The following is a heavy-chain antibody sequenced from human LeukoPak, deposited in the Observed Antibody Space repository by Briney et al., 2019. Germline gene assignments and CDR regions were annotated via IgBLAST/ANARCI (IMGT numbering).Heavy chain of an antibody. CDR3: AKLSSSSFYYYYYGMDV. D-gene: IGHD6-6*01. J-gene: IGHJ6*02. CDR2: ISGSGGST. V-gene: IGHV3-23*01. CDR1: GFTFSSYA. Sequence: GVSLRRSCAASGFTFSSYAMSWVRQAPGKGLEWVSAISGSGGSTYYADSVKGRFTISRDNSKNTLYLQMNSLRAEDTAVYYCAKLSSSSFYYYYYGMDVWGQGTTVTVSS.